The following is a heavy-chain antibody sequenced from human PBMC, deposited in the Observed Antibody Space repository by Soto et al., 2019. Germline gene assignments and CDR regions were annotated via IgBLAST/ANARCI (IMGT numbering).Heavy chain of an antibody. D-gene: IGHD2-15*01. CDR2: IFSNDEQ. CDR3: ARPSLTRYCSGGSCHNWFDP. CDR1: GFSLSNAGMG. J-gene: IGHJ5*02. Sequence: QVTLKESGPVLVKPTETLTLTCTVSGFSLSNAGMGVSWIRQPPGKALEWLAHIFSNDEQSYSTSLKSRLTISQDTSKSQVVLTMATMDPVDTATYYCARPSLTRYCSGGSCHNWFDPWGRGTLVTVSS. V-gene: IGHV2-26*01.